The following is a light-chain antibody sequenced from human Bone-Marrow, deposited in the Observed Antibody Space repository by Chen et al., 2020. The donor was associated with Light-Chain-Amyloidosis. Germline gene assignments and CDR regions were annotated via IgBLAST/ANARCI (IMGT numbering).Light chain of an antibody. V-gene: IGLV2-8*01. CDR1: SSDVGGYNH. CDR2: EVS. CDR3: SSYAGGNSVI. Sequence: QSALTQPPSASGSAGQSVAISCTGTSSDVGGYNHVSWYQQYPGKAPKVIIYEVSKRPSGVPDRFACSKSGNSASLTVSGLQAEDEADYCCSSYAGGNSVIFGGGTKLTVL. J-gene: IGLJ2*01.